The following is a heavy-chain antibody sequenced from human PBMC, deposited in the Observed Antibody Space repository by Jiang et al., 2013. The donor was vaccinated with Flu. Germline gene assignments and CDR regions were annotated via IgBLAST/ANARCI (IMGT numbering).Heavy chain of an antibody. J-gene: IGHJ4*02. V-gene: IGHV4-39*07. Sequence: GLVKPSETLSLTCTVSGGSISSTNYYWGWIRQPPGKGLEWIGGIYYSGSAYYNPSLSTRVAMSVDTSQKQLSLKMSSVTAADTAVYYCARAQKYSGFELPYFDHWGQGTLVTVSS. CDR1: GGSISSTNYY. CDR2: IYYSGSA. D-gene: IGHD1-26*01. CDR3: ARAQKYSGFELPYFDH.